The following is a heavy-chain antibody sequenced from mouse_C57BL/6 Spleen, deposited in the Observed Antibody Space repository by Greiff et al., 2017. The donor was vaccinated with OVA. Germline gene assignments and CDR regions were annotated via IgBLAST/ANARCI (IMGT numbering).Heavy chain of an antibody. V-gene: IGHV14-1*01. CDR2: IDPEDGDT. D-gene: IGHD2-2*01. CDR3: TTGYGYDNYAMDY. CDR1: GFNIKDYY. J-gene: IGHJ4*01. Sequence: VHVKQSGAELVRPGASVKLSCTASGFNIKDYYMHWVKQRPEQGLEWIGRIDPEDGDTEYAPKFQGKATMTADTSSNTAYLQLSSLTSEDTAVYYCTTGYGYDNYAMDYWGQGTSVTVSS.